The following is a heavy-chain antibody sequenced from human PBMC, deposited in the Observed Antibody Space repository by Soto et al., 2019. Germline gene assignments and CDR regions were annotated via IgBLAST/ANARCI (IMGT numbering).Heavy chain of an antibody. CDR3: AKASRTSCYTALDF. CDR1: GFTFSSSA. V-gene: IGHV3-23*01. CDR2: IRGGSNNNT. Sequence: EVQLLESGGDLVQPGGSLRLSCAASGFTFSSSAMTWVRQAPGKGLEWVSVIRGGSNNNTYYGDSVKGRFTISRDSSKNTLYLQMDGLRADDTAVYYCAKASRTSCYTALDFWGQGTLVTVSS. D-gene: IGHD2-2*02. J-gene: IGHJ4*02.